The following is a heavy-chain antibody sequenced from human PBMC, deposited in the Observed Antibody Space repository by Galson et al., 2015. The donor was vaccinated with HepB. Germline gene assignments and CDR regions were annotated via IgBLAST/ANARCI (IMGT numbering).Heavy chain of an antibody. D-gene: IGHD4-11*01. J-gene: IGHJ4*02. CDR2: ISGSGGNV. CDR3: AKAGSDYKKFFYYFEF. CDR1: GLIFSNYA. V-gene: IGHV3-23*01. Sequence: SLRLSCAASGLIFSNYAMSWVRQAPGKGLEWVSDISGSGGNVYYADSVKGRFTISRDNSKNTLYLQIHSLRAEDTGVYYCAKAGSDYKKFFYYFEFWGQGTLVTVSS.